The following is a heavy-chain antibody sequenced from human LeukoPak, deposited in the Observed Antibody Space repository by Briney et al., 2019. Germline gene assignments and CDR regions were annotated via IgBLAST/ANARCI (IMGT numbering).Heavy chain of an antibody. CDR3: ARDGWLQLHAFDI. CDR2: ITPYNGNT. V-gene: IGHV1-18*01. D-gene: IGHD5-24*01. Sequence: GASVKVSCKASGYTFTNFGISWVRQAPGQGLEWMGWITPYNGNTNYAQKLQGRVTMTTDTSTSTAYMEVNSLRSEDTAVYYCARDGWLQLHAFDIWGQGTMVTVSS. J-gene: IGHJ3*02. CDR1: GYTFTNFG.